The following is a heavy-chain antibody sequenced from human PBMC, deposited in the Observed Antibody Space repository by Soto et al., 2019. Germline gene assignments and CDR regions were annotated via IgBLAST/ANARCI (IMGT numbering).Heavy chain of an antibody. CDR3: ARGRYAGY. Sequence: QVHLVQSGAEVKKPGASVKVSCKGSGYGFTTYGITWVRQAPGQGLEWMAWISAPNGNTNYAQKGQGRVTVTRDPSTSTAYMELRRLRYADTAVYYCARGRYAGYWGQGALVTVSS. V-gene: IGHV1-18*01. CDR2: ISAPNGNT. J-gene: IGHJ4*02. CDR1: GYGFTTYG. D-gene: IGHD1-1*01.